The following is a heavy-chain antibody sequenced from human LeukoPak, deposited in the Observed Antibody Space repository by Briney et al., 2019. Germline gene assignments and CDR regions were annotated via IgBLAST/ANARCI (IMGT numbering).Heavy chain of an antibody. J-gene: IGHJ4*02. Sequence: PSETLSLTCTVSGGTISSYDRSCIRQPPGKGLEWIGYIYYSGSTNYNPSLKSRVTISVDTSKNQFSLRLSSVTAADTAVYYCARHYYDISGYLLYFDYGGQGTLVTVSS. V-gene: IGHV4-59*08. CDR3: ARHYYDISGYLLYFDY. CDR2: IYYSGST. CDR1: GGTISSYD. D-gene: IGHD3-22*01.